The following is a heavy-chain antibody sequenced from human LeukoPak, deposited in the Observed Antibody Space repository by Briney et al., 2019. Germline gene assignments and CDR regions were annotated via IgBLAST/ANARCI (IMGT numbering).Heavy chain of an antibody. V-gene: IGHV4-34*01. CDR3: ARDIGAYYGSGSNWFDP. D-gene: IGHD3-10*01. CDR1: GGSFSGYY. Sequence: SETLSLTCAVYGGSFSGYYWSWIRQPPGKGLEWIGEINHSGSTNYNPSLKSRVTISVDTSKNQFSLQLNSVTPEDTAVYYCARDIGAYYGSGSNWFDPWGQGTLVTVSS. J-gene: IGHJ5*02. CDR2: INHSGST.